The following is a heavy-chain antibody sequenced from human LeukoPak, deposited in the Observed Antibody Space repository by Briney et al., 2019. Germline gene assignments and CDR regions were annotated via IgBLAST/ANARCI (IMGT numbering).Heavy chain of an antibody. D-gene: IGHD2-15*01. CDR3: AKGYCSGGSCWDYFDY. CDR2: ITSGGDYI. J-gene: IGHJ4*02. V-gene: IGHV3-21*04. Sequence: GGSLRLSCAASGFTFNTFNMNWVRQAPGKGLEWVSSITSGGDYIYYADSVKGRFTISRDNSKNTLYLQVNSLRAEDTAVYYCAKGYCSGGSCWDYFDYWGQGTLVTVSS. CDR1: GFTFNTFN.